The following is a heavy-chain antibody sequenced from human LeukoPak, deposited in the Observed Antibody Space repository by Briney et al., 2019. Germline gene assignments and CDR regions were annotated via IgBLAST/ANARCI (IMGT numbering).Heavy chain of an antibody. J-gene: IGHJ3*02. CDR3: ARTDGDKSPYDAFDI. D-gene: IGHD4-17*01. CDR2: MYSGGST. Sequence: GGSLRLSCAPSGFTVSSNYMSWVGQAPGKGLEWVSVMYSGGSTYYADSVKGRFTISGDNTKNTLYLQMNSLRAEDTAVYYCARTDGDKSPYDAFDIWGQGTMVTVSS. V-gene: IGHV3-53*01. CDR1: GFTVSSNY.